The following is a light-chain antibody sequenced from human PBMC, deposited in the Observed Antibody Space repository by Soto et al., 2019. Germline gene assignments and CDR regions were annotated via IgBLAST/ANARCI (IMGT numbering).Light chain of an antibody. Sequence: QSVLTQPASVSGSPRQSITISCTGASSDVGGYTYVSWYQQHPGKAPKLMIYEVKNRPSGVSNRFSGSKSGNTASLTISGLQAEDEADYYCSSYTSSSTLYVFGTGTKLTVL. V-gene: IGLV2-14*01. CDR3: SSYTSSSTLYV. J-gene: IGLJ1*01. CDR1: SSDVGGYTY. CDR2: EVK.